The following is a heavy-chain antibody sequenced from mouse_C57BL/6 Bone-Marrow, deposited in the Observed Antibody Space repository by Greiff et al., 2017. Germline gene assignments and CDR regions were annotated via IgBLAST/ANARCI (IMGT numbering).Heavy chain of an antibody. CDR1: GFTFSSYG. J-gene: IGHJ1*03. D-gene: IGHD2-3*01. V-gene: IGHV5-6*01. CDR2: IRSGGSYT. CDR3: ARQDGYYEDWYFDV. Sequence: EVQGVESGGDLVKPGGSLKLSCAASGFTFSSYGMSWVRQTPDKRLEWVATIRSGGSYTYYPDSVRGRFTISRDNAKNTLYLQMSSLKSEDTAMYYCARQDGYYEDWYFDVWGTGTTVTVDS.